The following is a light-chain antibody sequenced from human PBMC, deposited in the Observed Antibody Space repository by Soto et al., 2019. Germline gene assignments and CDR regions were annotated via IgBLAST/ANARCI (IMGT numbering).Light chain of an antibody. CDR2: AAS. CDR1: QSVSRY. V-gene: IGKV1-39*01. Sequence: DVQMTQSPSSLSSLLGDSVTITCRASQSVSRYLNWYQHKPGKAPKLLINAASNLRSGVPSRFSGSGSGTDFTLTISSLQPEDSATYYRQQSYNKACGQGTKVDIK. CDR3: QQSYNKA. J-gene: IGKJ1*01.